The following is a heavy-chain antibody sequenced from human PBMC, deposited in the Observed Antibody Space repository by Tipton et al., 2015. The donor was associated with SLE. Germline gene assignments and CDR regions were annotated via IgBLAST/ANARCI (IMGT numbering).Heavy chain of an antibody. D-gene: IGHD3-3*01. CDR3: ARIRPGHGDPFDF. CDR1: GGSFSGYY. V-gene: IGHV4-34*01. J-gene: IGHJ4*02. CDR2: INHSGST. Sequence: TLSLTCAVYGGSFSGYYWSWIRQPPGKGLEWIGEINHSGSTNYNPSLKSRVTISVDTSQNQFSLKLTSVTAADTAVYYCARIRPGHGDPFDFWGQGTLVTVSS.